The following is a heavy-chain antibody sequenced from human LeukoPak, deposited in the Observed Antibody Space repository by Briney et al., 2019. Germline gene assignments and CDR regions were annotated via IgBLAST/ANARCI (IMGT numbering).Heavy chain of an antibody. CDR3: ARGRGRRFGELLSHWFDP. Sequence: SETLSLTCAVYGGSFSGYYWSWIRQPPGKGLEWIGEINHSGSTNYNPSLKSRVTISVDTSKNQFSLKLSSVTAADTAAYYCARGRGRRFGELLSHWFDPWGQGTLVTVSS. D-gene: IGHD3-10*01. CDR1: GGSFSGYY. CDR2: INHSGST. J-gene: IGHJ5*02. V-gene: IGHV4-34*01.